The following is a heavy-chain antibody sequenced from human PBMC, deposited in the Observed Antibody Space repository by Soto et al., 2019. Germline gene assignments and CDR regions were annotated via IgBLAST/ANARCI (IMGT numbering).Heavy chain of an antibody. CDR1: GYTFTSYD. Sequence: SVKVSCKASGYTFTSYDINWVRQAPGQGLEWMGGIIPIFGTADYAQKFQGRITITADESTSTAYMELSSLRSEDTAVYYCASHWGQAKRYYYYGMDVWGQGTTVTVSS. D-gene: IGHD7-27*01. J-gene: IGHJ6*02. CDR2: IIPIFGTA. CDR3: ASHWGQAKRYYYYGMDV. V-gene: IGHV1-69*13.